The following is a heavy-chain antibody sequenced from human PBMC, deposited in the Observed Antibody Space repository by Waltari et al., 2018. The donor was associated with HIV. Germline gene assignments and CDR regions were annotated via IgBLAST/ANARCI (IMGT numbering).Heavy chain of an antibody. D-gene: IGHD2-15*01. CDR2: ISYDGSNK. CDR1: GFPPS. V-gene: IGHV3-30-3*01. CDR3: ARDLAPSGELYYYGMDV. J-gene: IGHJ6*02. Sequence: QVQMVESGGGVVQPGRSLRLSCAASGFPPSMPWVRQAPGKGLEWVAVISYDGSNKYYADSVKGRFTISRDNSNNMLYLQMSSLRPEDTAVYYCARDLAPSGELYYYGMDVWGQGTTVTVSS.